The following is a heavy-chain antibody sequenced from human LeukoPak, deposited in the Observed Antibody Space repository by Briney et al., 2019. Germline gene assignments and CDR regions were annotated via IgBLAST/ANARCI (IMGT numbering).Heavy chain of an antibody. D-gene: IGHD6-19*01. CDR1: GFTCSSYW. V-gene: IGHV3-7*01. CDR3: ARDVWTGVAVSDY. CDR2: IKEDGSIQ. J-gene: IGHJ4*02. Sequence: GGSLRLSCVASGFTCSSYWMTWVRQAPGKGLEWLANIKEDGSIQYYLDSVRGRFTISRDNAKTSVYLQLNSLRADDTAVYYCARDVWTGVAVSDYWGQGPLVTVSS.